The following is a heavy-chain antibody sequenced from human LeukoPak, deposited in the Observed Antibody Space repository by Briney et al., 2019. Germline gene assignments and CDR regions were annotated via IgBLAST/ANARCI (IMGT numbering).Heavy chain of an antibody. CDR1: GFDFYNYA. Sequence: PGGSLRLSCTASGFDFYNYAMAWVRLAPGKGLEWVSGITGSGENAYFADSVKGRFTISRDNSKNTLHLEMHSLRAEDTAVYYCAKDHMYSGSSSWFDPWGQGTLVIVSS. D-gene: IGHD5-12*01. CDR2: ITGSGENA. J-gene: IGHJ5*02. CDR3: AKDHMYSGSSSWFDP. V-gene: IGHV3-23*01.